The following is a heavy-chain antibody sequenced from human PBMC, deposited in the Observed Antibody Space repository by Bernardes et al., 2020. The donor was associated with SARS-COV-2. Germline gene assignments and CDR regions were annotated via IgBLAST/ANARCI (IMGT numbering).Heavy chain of an antibody. D-gene: IGHD1-26*01. CDR3: TTGDVVGATSFDY. CDR1: GFTFSNAW. Sequence: GGSLRLSCAASGFTFSNAWMSWVRQAPGKGLEWVGRIKSKTDGGTTDYSAPVKGRFTISRDDSKNTLYLQMNSLKTEDTAVYYCTTGDVVGATSFDYWGKGTLVTVSS. V-gene: IGHV3-15*01. J-gene: IGHJ4*02. CDR2: IKSKTDGGTT.